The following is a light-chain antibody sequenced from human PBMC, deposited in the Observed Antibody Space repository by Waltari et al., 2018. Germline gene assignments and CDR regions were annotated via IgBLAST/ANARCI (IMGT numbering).Light chain of an antibody. CDR3: QKYVSLPAT. Sequence: EIVLTQSPGTLSLSPGERATLSCRPSQSVSRSLAWYQQKPGQAPRLLIFDASSRATGIPDRFSDSGSGTDFSLTISRLEPEDVAVYYCQKYVSLPATFGQGTKVEI. V-gene: IGKV3-20*01. CDR2: DAS. CDR1: QSVSRS. J-gene: IGKJ1*01.